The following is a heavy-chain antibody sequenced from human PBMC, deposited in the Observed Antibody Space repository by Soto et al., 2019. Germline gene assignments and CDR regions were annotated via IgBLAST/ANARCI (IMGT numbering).Heavy chain of an antibody. V-gene: IGHV3-48*01. CDR3: ARRREWTSFDY. J-gene: IGHJ4*02. Sequence: GGSLRLSCAASGFTFSSYSMNWVRQAPGKGLEWVSYISSSSSTIYYADSVKGRFTISRDNAKNSLYLQMNSLRAEDTAVYYCARRREWTSFDYWGQGTLVTVSS. CDR2: ISSSSSTI. CDR1: GFTFSSYS. D-gene: IGHD2-8*01.